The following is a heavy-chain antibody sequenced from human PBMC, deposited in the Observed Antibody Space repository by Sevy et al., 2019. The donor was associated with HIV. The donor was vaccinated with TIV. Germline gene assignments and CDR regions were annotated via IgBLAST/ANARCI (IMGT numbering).Heavy chain of an antibody. CDR3: ARALAHDYGDYGWFDP. J-gene: IGHJ5*02. D-gene: IGHD4-17*01. Sequence: SETLSLTCAVYGGSFSDYYWSWSRQPPGKGLEWIGEINHSGSTNYNPSLKSRVTISVDTSKNQFSLKLSSVTAADTAVYYCARALAHDYGDYGWFDPWGQGTLVTVSS. CDR2: INHSGST. V-gene: IGHV4-34*01. CDR1: GGSFSDYY.